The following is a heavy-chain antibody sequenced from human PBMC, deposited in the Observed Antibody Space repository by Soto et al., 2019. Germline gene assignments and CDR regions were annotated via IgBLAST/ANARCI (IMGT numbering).Heavy chain of an antibody. CDR1: DGTISSGGYY. V-gene: IGHV4-31*02. J-gene: IGHJ4*02. CDR3: ARVGPRTYGLGSYYFDY. Sequence: PSETLCLTWTVSDGTISSGGYYWTWIRQHPGKGLEWIGYIYYSGSTYYNPSLKSRVTISVDTSKNQFSLKLSSVTAADTAVYFCARVGPRTYGLGSYYFDYWGQGTLVTVSS. D-gene: IGHD4-17*01. CDR2: IYYSGST.